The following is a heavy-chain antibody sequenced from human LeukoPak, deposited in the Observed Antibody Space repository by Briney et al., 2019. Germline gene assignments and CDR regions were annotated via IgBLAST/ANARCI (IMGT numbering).Heavy chain of an antibody. J-gene: IGHJ3*02. V-gene: IGHV1-2*02. D-gene: IGHD6-13*01. CDR2: INPNSGGT. Sequence: ASVKVSCKASGYTFTGYYMHWVRQAPGQGLEWMGWINPNSGGTNYAKKFQGRVTMTRATSISTAYMELSRLRSDDTAVYYCARDPSSSWYAFDIWGQGTMVTVSS. CDR3: ARDPSSSWYAFDI. CDR1: GYTFTGYY.